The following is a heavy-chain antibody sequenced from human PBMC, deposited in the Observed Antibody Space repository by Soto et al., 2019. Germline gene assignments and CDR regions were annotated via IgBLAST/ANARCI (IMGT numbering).Heavy chain of an antibody. J-gene: IGHJ4*02. CDR1: GFIFRDFW. V-gene: IGHV3-7*01. CDR3: ATEPHGSFDY. CDR2: LKPDGSDK. Sequence: GGSLRLSCAASGFIFRDFWMSWVRQAPGKGLEWVANLKPDGSDKYYVDSVKGRFTISRDNAKDSLYLQMNSLRAEDTAVYYCATEPHGSFDYWGQGAQVTFST.